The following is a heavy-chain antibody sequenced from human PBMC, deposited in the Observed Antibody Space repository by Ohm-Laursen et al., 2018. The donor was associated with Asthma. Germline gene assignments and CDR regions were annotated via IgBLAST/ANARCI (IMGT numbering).Heavy chain of an antibody. V-gene: IGHV4-31*03. CDR1: GGSISSGGYY. Sequence: TLSLTCTVSGGSISSGGYYWSWIRQHPGKGLEWIGYIYYSGSTYYNPSLKSRVTISVDTSKNQFSLKLSSVTAADTAVYYCARDEAAAGIFDYWGQGTLVTVSS. CDR2: IYYSGST. CDR3: ARDEAAAGIFDY. D-gene: IGHD6-13*01. J-gene: IGHJ4*02.